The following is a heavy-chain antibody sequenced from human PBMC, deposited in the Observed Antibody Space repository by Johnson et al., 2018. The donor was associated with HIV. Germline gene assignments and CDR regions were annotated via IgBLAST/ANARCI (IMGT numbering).Heavy chain of an antibody. Sequence: QVFLVESGGGVVQPGRSLRLSCAASGFTFSSYGMHWVRQAPGKGLEWVAVARFDEVSTYYIDSVKGRFHISRDNSKNTLYLQMNSLRAEDTAVYYCASGGSDSSGRGAFDIWGQGTMVTVSS. CDR1: GFTFSSYG. CDR2: ARFDEVST. V-gene: IGHV3-33*01. J-gene: IGHJ3*02. D-gene: IGHD3-22*01. CDR3: ASGGSDSSGRGAFDI.